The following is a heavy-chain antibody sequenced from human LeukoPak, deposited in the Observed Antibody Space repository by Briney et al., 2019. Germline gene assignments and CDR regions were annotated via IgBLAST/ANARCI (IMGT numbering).Heavy chain of an antibody. D-gene: IGHD4-11*01. V-gene: IGHV3-48*01. CDR1: GFTLSSFS. CDR3: ARDAYSNYYFDY. J-gene: IGHJ4*02. Sequence: GGSLRLSCAASGFTLSSFSMNWVRQAPGKGLEWVSYFSKTSSTRYYADSVKGRFTISRDSAKNSLYLQMNSLGAEDTAVYYCARDAYSNYYFDYWGQGTLVTVSS. CDR2: FSKTSSTR.